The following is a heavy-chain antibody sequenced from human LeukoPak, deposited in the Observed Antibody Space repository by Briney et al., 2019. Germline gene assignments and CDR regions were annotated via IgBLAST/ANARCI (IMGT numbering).Heavy chain of an antibody. CDR2: ISGSGGDT. Sequence: GGSLRLSCAASGFTFGSYSMNWVRQAPGKGLEWVSAISGSGGDTYYADYVKGRFIMSRDSSKNTLYLQMNSLRAEDTAVYYCANAGYSSSWYGGFDIWGQGTMVTVSS. D-gene: IGHD6-13*01. J-gene: IGHJ3*02. CDR3: ANAGYSSSWYGGFDI. CDR1: GFTFGSYS. V-gene: IGHV3-23*01.